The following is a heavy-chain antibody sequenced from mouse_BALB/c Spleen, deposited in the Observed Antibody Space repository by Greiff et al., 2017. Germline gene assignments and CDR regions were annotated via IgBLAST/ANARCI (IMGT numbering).Heavy chain of an antibody. CDR1: GFSLTSYG. CDR3: ARGYYYGAYYAMDY. V-gene: IGHV2-9*02. CDR2: IWAGGST. D-gene: IGHD1-1*01. Sequence: VKLVESGPGLVAPSQSLSITCTVSGFSLTSYGVHWVRQPPGKGLEWLGVIWAGGSTNYNSALMSRLSISKDNSKSQVFLKMNSLQTDDTAMYYCARGYYYGAYYAMDYWGQGTSVTVSS. J-gene: IGHJ4*01.